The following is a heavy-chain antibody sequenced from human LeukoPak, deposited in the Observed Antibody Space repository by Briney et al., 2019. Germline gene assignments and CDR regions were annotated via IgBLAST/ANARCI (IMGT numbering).Heavy chain of an antibody. J-gene: IGHJ4*02. CDR1: GYTFTGYY. CDR3: AREGYYDSSGYYPYFDY. Sequence: GASVKVPCKASGYTFTGYYMHWVRQAPGQGLEWMGWINPNSGGTNYAQKFQARVTMTRDTSISTAYMELSRLRSDDTAVYYCAREGYYDSSGYYPYFDYWGQGTLVTVSS. D-gene: IGHD3-22*01. V-gene: IGHV1-2*02. CDR2: INPNSGGT.